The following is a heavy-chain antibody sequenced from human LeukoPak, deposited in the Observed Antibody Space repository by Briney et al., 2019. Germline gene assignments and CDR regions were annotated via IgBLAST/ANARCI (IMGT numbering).Heavy chain of an antibody. CDR3: ARDRGITIFGVVLRYFDY. CDR1: GYTFTSYG. V-gene: IGHV1-18*01. D-gene: IGHD3-3*01. J-gene: IGHJ4*02. CDR2: ISAYNGNT. Sequence: ASVKVSCKASGYTFTSYGISWVRQAPGQGLEWVGWISAYNGNTNYAQKLQGRFTMTTDTSTSTAYMELRSLRSDDTAVYYCARDRGITIFGVVLRYFDYWGQGTLVTVSS.